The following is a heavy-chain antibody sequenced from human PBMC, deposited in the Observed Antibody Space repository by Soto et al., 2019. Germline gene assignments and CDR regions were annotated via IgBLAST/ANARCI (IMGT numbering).Heavy chain of an antibody. J-gene: IGHJ6*02. CDR2: ISSNGAGT. CDR1: GFTFSSCA. CDR3: VKDRRSTRRAMDV. V-gene: IGHV3-64D*06. D-gene: IGHD2-2*01. Sequence: GGSLRLSCSASGFTFSSCAMHWVRQAAGKGLEYVSGISSNGAGTYCAESVKDRFTISRDNSRNTLFLQVNSLTGEDTAVYYCVKDRRSTRRAMDVWGQGTTVTVSS.